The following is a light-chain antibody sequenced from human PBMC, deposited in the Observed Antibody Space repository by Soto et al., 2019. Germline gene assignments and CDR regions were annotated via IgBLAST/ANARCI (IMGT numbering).Light chain of an antibody. CDR3: QVWDRSSVHVV. V-gene: IGLV3-21*02. CDR2: DDS. Sequence: SYELTQPPSVSGAPGQTATITCGGTNIGSKSVHWYQQKPGQAPVLGVYDDSDRPSGIPERFSGSNSGNAATLTISRVEAGDEADYYCQVWDRSSVHVVFGGGTKLTVL. CDR1: NIGSKS. J-gene: IGLJ3*02.